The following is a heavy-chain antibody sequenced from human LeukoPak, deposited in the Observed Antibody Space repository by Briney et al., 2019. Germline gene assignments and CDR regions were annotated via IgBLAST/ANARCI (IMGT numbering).Heavy chain of an antibody. D-gene: IGHD3-10*01. J-gene: IGHJ5*02. CDR2: IYYSGST. CDR1: GYSISSSNFY. V-gene: IGHV4-39*07. Sequence: SETLSLTCTVSGYSISSSNFYWGWIRQPPGKGLEWIGSIYYSGSTYYNPSLKSRVTISVDTSKNQFSLKLSSVTAADTAVYYCARSAMVRGVIIKGFWFDPWGQGTLVTVSS. CDR3: ARSAMVRGVIIKGFWFDP.